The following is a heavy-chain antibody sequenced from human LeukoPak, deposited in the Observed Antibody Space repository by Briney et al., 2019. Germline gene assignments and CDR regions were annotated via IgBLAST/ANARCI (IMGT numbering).Heavy chain of an antibody. V-gene: IGHV1-69*05. J-gene: IGHJ3*02. D-gene: IGHD2-8*01. CDR1: GGTFSSYA. Sequence: GASVKVSCKASGGTFSSYAISWVRQAPGQGLEWMGGIIPIFGTANYAQKFQGRVTMTRNTSISTAYMELSSLRSEDTAVYYCARGPDAYVEHDAFDIWGQGTMVTVSS. CDR2: IIPIFGTA. CDR3: ARGPDAYVEHDAFDI.